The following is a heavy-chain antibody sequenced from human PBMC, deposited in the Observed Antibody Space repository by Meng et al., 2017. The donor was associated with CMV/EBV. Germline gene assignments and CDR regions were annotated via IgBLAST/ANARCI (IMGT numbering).Heavy chain of an antibody. CDR1: GYTFTGYD. CDR3: ARIDYSSSYFAFDI. CDR2: INPNSGGT. J-gene: IGHJ3*02. V-gene: IGHV1-2*02. Sequence: ASVKVSCKASGYTFTGYDMHWVRQAPGQGLEWMGWINPNSGGTNYAQKFQGRVTMTRDTSISTAYMELSRLRSDDTAVYYCARIDYSSSYFAFDIWGQGTMVTVSS. D-gene: IGHD6-6*01.